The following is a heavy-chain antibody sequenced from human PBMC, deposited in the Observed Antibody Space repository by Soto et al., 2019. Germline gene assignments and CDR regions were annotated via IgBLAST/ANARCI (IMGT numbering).Heavy chain of an antibody. D-gene: IGHD2-2*02. J-gene: IGHJ4*02. CDR3: ARQTYCSSTSCYTVDS. CDR2: IYLGDSDT. V-gene: IGHV5-51*01. Sequence: GESLKISCKGSGYSFTSYWIGWVRQMPGKGLEWMGIIYLGDSDTRYSPSFQGQVTISADKSISTAYLQWSSLKASDTAMYYCARQTYCSSTSCYTVDSWGQGTLVNVSS. CDR1: GYSFTSYW.